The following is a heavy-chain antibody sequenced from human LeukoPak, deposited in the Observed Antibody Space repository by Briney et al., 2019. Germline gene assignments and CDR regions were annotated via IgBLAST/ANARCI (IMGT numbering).Heavy chain of an antibody. J-gene: IGHJ4*02. D-gene: IGHD3-10*01. Sequence: GGSLRLSCAASGFTFSDYYMSWIRQAPGKGLEWVSYISGSSSYTNYADSVKGRFTISRDNAKNSLYLQMNSLRAEDTAVYYCARDYGSGNFDYWGQGTLVTVSS. V-gene: IGHV3-11*06. CDR2: ISGSSSYT. CDR3: ARDYGSGNFDY. CDR1: GFTFSDYY.